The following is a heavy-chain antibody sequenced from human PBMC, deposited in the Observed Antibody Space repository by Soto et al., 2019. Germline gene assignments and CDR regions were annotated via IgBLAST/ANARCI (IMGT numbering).Heavy chain of an antibody. Sequence: ASVKVSCKASGYTFSSYGINWVRQAPGQGLEWLGWISPYDGNTKYAQILQGRVSMTTDTPTKTAYIEVRSLRSDDTAVYYCARGGYYDSSGSRNYHYYGMNVWGQGTTVTVSS. CDR2: ISPYDGNT. V-gene: IGHV1-18*01. CDR1: GYTFSSYG. D-gene: IGHD3-22*01. CDR3: ARGGYYDSSGSRNYHYYGMNV. J-gene: IGHJ6*02.